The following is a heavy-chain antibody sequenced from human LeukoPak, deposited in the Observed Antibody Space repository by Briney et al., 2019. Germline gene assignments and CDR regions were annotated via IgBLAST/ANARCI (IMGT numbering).Heavy chain of an antibody. CDR2: INSGGSST. J-gene: IGHJ6*02. CDR3: ARGVLNYDYVWGSYYYYYYGMDV. D-gene: IGHD3-16*01. Sequence: PGGSLRLSCAASGFTFSSYWMHWVRQAPGKGLVWVSRINSGGSSTSYADSVKGRFTISRDNAKNTLYLQMNSLRDEDTAVYYCARGVLNYDYVWGSYYYYYYGMDVWGQGTTVTVSS. CDR1: GFTFSSYW. V-gene: IGHV3-74*01.